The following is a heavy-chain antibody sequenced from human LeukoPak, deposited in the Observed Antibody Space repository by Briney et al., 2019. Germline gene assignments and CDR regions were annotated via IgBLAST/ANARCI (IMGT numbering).Heavy chain of an antibody. V-gene: IGHV1-2*02. Sequence: ASVKVSCKASGYTFTDYYIHWVRQAPGQGLEWMGWINTNSGDTNYAQRFQGKITMTRDTSTTTTYMELSSLTSDDTALYYCSRLAGCGGDCYSEGDYWSQGTLVIVSS. D-gene: IGHD2-21*02. CDR1: GYTFTDYY. CDR3: SRLAGCGGDCYSEGDY. CDR2: INTNSGDT. J-gene: IGHJ4*02.